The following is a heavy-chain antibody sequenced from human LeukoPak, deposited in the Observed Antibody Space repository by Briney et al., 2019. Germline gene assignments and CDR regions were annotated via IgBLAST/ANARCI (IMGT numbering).Heavy chain of an antibody. Sequence: SETLSLTCAVSGGSISSSSDYWGWIRQAPGKGLEWIGSIYYHENTYYNSSLKSRVTISVDTSKNQFSLKLNSVTAADTAVYFCARRAYSAAYWKHFDYWGQGTLVTVSS. CDR1: GGSISSSSDY. J-gene: IGHJ4*02. CDR2: IYYHENT. V-gene: IGHV4-39*01. D-gene: IGHD1-1*01. CDR3: ARRAYSAAYWKHFDY.